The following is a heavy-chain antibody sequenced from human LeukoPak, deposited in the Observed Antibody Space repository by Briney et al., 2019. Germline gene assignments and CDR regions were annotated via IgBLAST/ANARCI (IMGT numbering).Heavy chain of an antibody. J-gene: IGHJ4*02. V-gene: IGHV4-4*07. CDR2: IYTSGST. D-gene: IGHD3-3*01. CDR1: GGSISSYY. CDR3: ARQTLWSGSPRPFDY. Sequence: SETLSLTCTVSGGSISSYYWSWIRQPAGKGLEWIGRIYTSGSTNYNPSLKSRVTMSVDTSKNQFSLKLSSVTAADTAVYYCARQTLWSGSPRPFDYWGQGTLVTVSS.